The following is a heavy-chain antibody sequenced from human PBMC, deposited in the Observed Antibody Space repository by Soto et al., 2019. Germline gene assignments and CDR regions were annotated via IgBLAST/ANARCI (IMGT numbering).Heavy chain of an antibody. CDR2: VTGSGGQI. CDR3: AKDAVYKDGLWLMDS. Sequence: GGALRPSSAAAGLTISTYAMTWVRQAPGKGLECVSGVTGSGGQIHYADSVKGRFTISKDNSKNTLYLQMSSLREEDTALYYCAKDAVYKDGLWLMDSWGQGTLVTVSS. CDR1: GLTISTYA. J-gene: IGHJ5*02. D-gene: IGHD2-21*01. V-gene: IGHV3-23*01.